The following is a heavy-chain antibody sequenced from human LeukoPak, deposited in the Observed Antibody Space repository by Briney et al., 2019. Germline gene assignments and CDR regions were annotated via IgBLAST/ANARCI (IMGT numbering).Heavy chain of an antibody. Sequence: SETLSLTCTVSGGSISSSSYYWGWIRQPPGKGLEWIGSIYYSGSTYYSPSLKSRVTISVDTSKNQFSLKLYSVTAADTAVYYCAKEMGSSGWYYFDYWGQGTLVTVSS. CDR3: AKEMGSSGWYYFDY. CDR2: IYYSGST. D-gene: IGHD6-19*01. J-gene: IGHJ4*02. V-gene: IGHV4-39*07. CDR1: GGSISSSSYY.